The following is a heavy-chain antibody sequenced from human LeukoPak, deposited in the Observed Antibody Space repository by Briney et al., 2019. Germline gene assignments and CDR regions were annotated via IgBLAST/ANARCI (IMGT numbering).Heavy chain of an antibody. CDR3: ENNRWWDY. CDR2: INPNSGT. CDR1: GYTFTDYY. J-gene: IGHJ4*02. Sequence: ASVKVSCKASGYTFTDYYMHWVRHAPAQGLEWMGWINPNSGTNYAQKSQGRVTMTRDTSISTAYMVLPRLTCDDTDETYCENNRWWDYWGQGPLVTVSS. V-gene: IGHV1-2*02. D-gene: IGHD2-8*02.